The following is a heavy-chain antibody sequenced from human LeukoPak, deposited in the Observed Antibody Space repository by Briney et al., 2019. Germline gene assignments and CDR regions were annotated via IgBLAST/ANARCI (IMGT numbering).Heavy chain of an antibody. CDR2: IYHSGST. CDR3: ARGLYCSSTSCYSAWFDP. J-gene: IGHJ5*02. CDR1: GYSISSGYY. Sequence: SETLSLTCTVSGYSISSGYYWGWIRQPPGKGLEWIGSIYHSGSTYYNPSLKSRVTISVDTSKNQFSLKLSSVTAADTAVYYCARGLYCSSTSCYSAWFDPWGQGTLVTVSS. V-gene: IGHV4-38-2*02. D-gene: IGHD2-2*02.